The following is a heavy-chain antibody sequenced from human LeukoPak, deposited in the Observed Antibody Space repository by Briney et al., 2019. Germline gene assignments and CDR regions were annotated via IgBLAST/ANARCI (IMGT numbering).Heavy chain of an antibody. CDR1: GGSISSYY. V-gene: IGHV4-59*08. D-gene: IGHD6-13*01. CDR2: IYYSGST. Sequence: SETLSLTCTVSGGSISSYYWSWIRQPPGKGLEWIGYIYYSGSTNYNPSLKSRVTISVDTSKNQFSLKLSSVTAADTAVYYCARSPAAGTFIFDYRGQGTLVTVSS. CDR3: ARSPAAGTFIFDY. J-gene: IGHJ4*02.